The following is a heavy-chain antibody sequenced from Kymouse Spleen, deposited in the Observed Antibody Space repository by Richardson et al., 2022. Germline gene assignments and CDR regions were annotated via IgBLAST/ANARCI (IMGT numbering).Heavy chain of an antibody. CDR2: IWYDGSNK. Sequence: QVQLVESGGGVVQPGRSLRLSCAASGFTFSSYGMHWVRQAPGKGLEWVAVIWYDGSNKYYADSVKGRFTISRDNSKNTLYLQMNSLRAEDTAVYYCAREGTMVRGVPGMDVWGQGTTVTVSS. CDR3: AREGTMVRGVPGMDV. D-gene: IGHD3-10*01. J-gene: IGHJ6*02. CDR1: GFTFSSYG. V-gene: IGHV3-33*01.